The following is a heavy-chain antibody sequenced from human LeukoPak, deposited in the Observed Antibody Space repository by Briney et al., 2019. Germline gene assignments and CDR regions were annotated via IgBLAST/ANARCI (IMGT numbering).Heavy chain of an antibody. CDR2: ISAYNGNT. V-gene: IGHV1-18*01. CDR1: GYTFSSYG. CDR3: ARDSLPYGDYGETFGS. Sequence: GASVKVSCKASGYTFSSYGISWVRQAPGQGLEWMGWISAYNGNTNYAQKFQGRVTMTTDTSTSTAYMELRSLKSDDTAVFYCARDSLPYGDYGETFGSWGQGTLVTVSS. D-gene: IGHD4-17*01. J-gene: IGHJ4*02.